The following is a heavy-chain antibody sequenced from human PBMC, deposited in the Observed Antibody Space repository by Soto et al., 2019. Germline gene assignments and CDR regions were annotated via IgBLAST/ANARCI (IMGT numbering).Heavy chain of an antibody. V-gene: IGHV3-11*01. CDR1: GFTFSDYY. CDR2: ISSSGSTI. CDR3: ARVITPYSSSSYRYYYYMDV. D-gene: IGHD6-6*01. Sequence: GGSLRLSCAASGFTFSDYYMSWIRQAPGKGLEWVSYISSSGSTIYYADSVKGRFTISRDNAKNSLYLQMNSLRAEDTAVYYCARVITPYSSSSYRYYYYMDVWGKGTTVTVSS. J-gene: IGHJ6*03.